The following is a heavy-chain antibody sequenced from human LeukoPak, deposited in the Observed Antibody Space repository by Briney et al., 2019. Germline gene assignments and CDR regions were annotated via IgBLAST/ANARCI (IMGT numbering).Heavy chain of an antibody. V-gene: IGHV3-23*01. CDR3: AKAFREFGSSSYSSFDI. J-gene: IGHJ3*02. CDR2: TSGTGDET. Sequence: GGSLRLSCAASGFTFSSYAMSWVRQAPGTGLEWVSMTSGTGDETHYSDSVVGRFTISRDNSKNILYLQMNSLRAEDTAVYYCAKAFREFGSSSYSSFDIWGQGTLVTVSS. CDR1: GFTFSSYA. D-gene: IGHD3-10*01.